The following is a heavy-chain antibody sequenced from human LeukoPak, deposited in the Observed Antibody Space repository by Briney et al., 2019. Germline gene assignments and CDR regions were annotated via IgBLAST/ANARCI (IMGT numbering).Heavy chain of an antibody. CDR2: ISSSSSTI. CDR1: GFTFSPYS. CDR3: AREGYYYGSGSYYPFDY. D-gene: IGHD3-10*01. J-gene: IGHJ4*02. Sequence: GGSLRLSCAAPGFTFSPYSVTWVRQAPGKGLEWLSYISSSSSTIYYADSVKGRFTISRDNAENSLYLQMNSLRDDDTAVYYCAREGYYYGSGSYYPFDYWGQGTLVTVSS. V-gene: IGHV3-48*02.